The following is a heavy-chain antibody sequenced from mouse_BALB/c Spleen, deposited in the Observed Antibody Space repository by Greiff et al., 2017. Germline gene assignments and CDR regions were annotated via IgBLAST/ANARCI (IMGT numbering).Heavy chain of an antibody. CDR1: GFTFSSYG. CDR2: INSNGGST. Sequence: DVKLQESGGGLVQPGGSLKLSCAASGFTFSSYGMSWVRQTPDKRLELVATINSNGGSTYYPDSVKGRFTISRDNAKNTLYLQMSSLKSEDTAMYYCARGNYAMDYWGQGTSVTVSS. CDR3: ARGNYAMDY. J-gene: IGHJ4*01. V-gene: IGHV5-6-3*01.